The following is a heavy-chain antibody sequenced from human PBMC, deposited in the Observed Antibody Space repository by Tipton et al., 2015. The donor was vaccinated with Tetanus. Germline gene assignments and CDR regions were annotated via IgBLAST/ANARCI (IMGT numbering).Heavy chain of an antibody. D-gene: IGHD4-17*01. J-gene: IGHJ4*02. Sequence: TLSLTCAVYGASFSDYYWSWIRQAPGKGLEWIGEINHSGNTNHNPSLKSRVTLSVDTSKNQFSLQLNSVTPEDTAVYYCARELDYAGQFGCSFDFWGQGTLVTVSS. CDR2: INHSGNT. V-gene: IGHV4-34*01. CDR3: ARELDYAGQFGCSFDF. CDR1: GASFSDYY.